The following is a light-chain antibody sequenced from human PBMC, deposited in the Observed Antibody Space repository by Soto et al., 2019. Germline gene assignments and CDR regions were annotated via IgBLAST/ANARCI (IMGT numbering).Light chain of an antibody. CDR2: GNN. CDR1: SSNIGSNT. V-gene: IGLV1-44*01. Sequence: QSVLTQPPSASGTPGQRVTISCSGSSSNIGSNTVNWYQQLPRTAPKLLIHGNNQRPSGVPDRFSGSKSGTSASLAISWLQSEEADYYCAAWDDSLNGYVFGTGTKLTVL. CDR3: AAWDDSLNGYV. J-gene: IGLJ1*01.